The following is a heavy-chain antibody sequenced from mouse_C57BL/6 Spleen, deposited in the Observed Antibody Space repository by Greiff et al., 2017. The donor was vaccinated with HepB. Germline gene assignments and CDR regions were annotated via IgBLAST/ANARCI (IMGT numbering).Heavy chain of an antibody. J-gene: IGHJ2*01. D-gene: IGHD1-1*01. Sequence: EVQLQQSGPELVKPGASVKIPCKASGYTFTDYNMDWVKQSHGKSLEWIGDINPNNGGTIYNQKFKGKATLTVDKSSSTAYMELRSRTSEDTAFYDCASSRGATVGANGGFDYWGQGTTLTVSS. CDR1: GYTFTDYN. V-gene: IGHV1-18*01. CDR2: INPNNGGT. CDR3: ASSRGATVGANGGFDY.